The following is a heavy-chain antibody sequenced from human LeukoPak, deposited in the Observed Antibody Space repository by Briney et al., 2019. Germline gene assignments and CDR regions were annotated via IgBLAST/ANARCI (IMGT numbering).Heavy chain of an antibody. CDR2: INPDSGGT. CDR1: GYTFTGYY. J-gene: IGHJ4*02. D-gene: IGHD2-15*01. CDR3: ARVTVYCSGVTCYSTFDY. V-gene: IGHV1-2*02. Sequence: ASVKVSCKASGYTFTGYYMHWVRQAPGQGLEWMGWINPDSGGTNYAQKFQGRVTMTRDTSISTAYMELSRLTSDDTAVYYCARVTVYCSGVTCYSTFDYWGQGTLVTVSS.